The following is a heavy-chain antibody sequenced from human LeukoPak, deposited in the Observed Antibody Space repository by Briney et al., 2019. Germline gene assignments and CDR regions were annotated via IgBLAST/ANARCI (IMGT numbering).Heavy chain of an antibody. Sequence: GASAKVSCKASGYTFTSYGISWGRQAPGQGLEWMGWISAYNGNTNYAQKLQGRVTMTTDTSTSTAYMELRSLRSDDTAVYYCARDTPHWIVATSFDYWGQGTLVTVSS. CDR2: ISAYNGNT. V-gene: IGHV1-18*01. CDR3: ARDTPHWIVATSFDY. D-gene: IGHD5-12*01. J-gene: IGHJ4*02. CDR1: GYTFTSYG.